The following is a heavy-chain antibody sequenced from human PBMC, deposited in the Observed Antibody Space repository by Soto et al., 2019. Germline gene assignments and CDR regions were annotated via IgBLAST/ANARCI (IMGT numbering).Heavy chain of an antibody. CDR2: ISSSTGTI. V-gene: IGHV3-48*02. D-gene: IGHD2-8*02. CDR3: ASVLPYYYGMDV. CDR1: GFTFSSYS. J-gene: IGHJ6*02. Sequence: PGGSLRLSCAASGFTFSSYSMSWVRQAPGKGLEWVSYISSSTGTIYYADSVKGRFTISRDNAKNSLYLQMNSLRDEDTAVYYCASVLPYYYGMDVWGQGTTVTVSS.